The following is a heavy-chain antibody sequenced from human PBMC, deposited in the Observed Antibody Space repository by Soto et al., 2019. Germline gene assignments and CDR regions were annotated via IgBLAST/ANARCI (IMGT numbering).Heavy chain of an antibody. D-gene: IGHD6-6*01. CDR1: GGSFSTDY. CDR2: INPSGGT. J-gene: IGHJ4*02. Sequence: QVQLQQWGAGLKPSETLSLTCAVYGGSFSTDYWSWIRQPPGKGLEWIGEINPSGGTNYKPSLKSRVTISVATSKNQFSLKLSSVTAADTAVYYCARVLAARASRDFDYWGQGTLVTVSS. CDR3: ARVLAARASRDFDY. V-gene: IGHV4-34*01.